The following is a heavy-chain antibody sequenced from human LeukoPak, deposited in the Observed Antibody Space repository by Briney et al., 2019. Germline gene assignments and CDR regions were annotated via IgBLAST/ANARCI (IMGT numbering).Heavy chain of an antibody. CDR3: ARGSEYYYYMDV. J-gene: IGHJ6*03. V-gene: IGHV1-46*01. CDR1: GYTFTGYY. CDR2: INPSGGST. Sequence: ASVKVSCKASGYTFTGYYMHWVRQAPGQGLEWMGIINPSGGSTSYAQKFQGRVTMTRDMSTSTVYMELSSLRSEDTAVYYCARGSEYYYYMDVWGKGTTVTISS.